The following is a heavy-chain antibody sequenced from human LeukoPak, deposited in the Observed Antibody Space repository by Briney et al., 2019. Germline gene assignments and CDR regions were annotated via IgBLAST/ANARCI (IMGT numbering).Heavy chain of an antibody. V-gene: IGHV1-2*02. D-gene: IGHD6-6*01. J-gene: IGHJ5*02. CDR1: GFTFTGYY. CDR3: ARDPQKIRIAARGGWFDP. Sequence: ASVKVSCKASGFTFTGYYMHWVRQAPGQGLEWMGWINPNSGGTNYAQKFQGRVTMTRDTSISTAYMELSRLRSDDTAVYYCARDPQKIRIAARGGWFDPWGQGTLVTVSS. CDR2: INPNSGGT.